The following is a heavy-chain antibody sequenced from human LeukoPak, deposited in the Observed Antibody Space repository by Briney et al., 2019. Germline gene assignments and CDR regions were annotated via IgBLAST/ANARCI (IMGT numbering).Heavy chain of an antibody. Sequence: GESLKISCKGSGYTFTDYWIGWVRQMPGKGLEYMGVIYPGDSDTRYSPSFQGQVSISADKSISTAYLQWSSLKALDTAIYYCARHPGRYATSDYWGQGTLVTVSS. CDR3: ARHPGRYATSDY. D-gene: IGHD3-9*01. CDR1: GYTFTDYW. CDR2: IYPGDSDT. V-gene: IGHV5-51*01. J-gene: IGHJ4*02.